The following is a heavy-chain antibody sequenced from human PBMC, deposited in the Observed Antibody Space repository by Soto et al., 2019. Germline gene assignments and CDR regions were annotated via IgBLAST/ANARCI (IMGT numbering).Heavy chain of an antibody. J-gene: IGHJ4*02. Sequence: QVQLQESGPGLVKPSQTLSLTCTVSGCSISSGGYYWSWIRQHPGKALEWIGYIYYSGSTYYTPSLDSRVTISVATAKTQFSLKLNSVTAADTAVYYCAGLNTIVVPYDFDYWGQGTLVTVSS. CDR2: IYYSGST. CDR1: GCSISSGGYY. V-gene: IGHV4-31*03. D-gene: IGHD2-21*01. CDR3: AGLNTIVVPYDFDY.